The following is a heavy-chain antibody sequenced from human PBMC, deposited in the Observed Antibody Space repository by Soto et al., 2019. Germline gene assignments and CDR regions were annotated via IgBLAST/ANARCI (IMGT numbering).Heavy chain of an antibody. Sequence: QVHLVQSGAEVKKPGASVKVSCKASGYTFTNYDINWVRQATGQGLEWMGWMNPISGNTGYAQKFQGRVTMTRNTSISTAYMELSGLSSEDTAVYHCARNYGDYVSGAFDIWGQGTMVTVSS. V-gene: IGHV1-8*01. D-gene: IGHD4-17*01. CDR2: MNPISGNT. CDR1: GYTFTNYD. J-gene: IGHJ3*02. CDR3: ARNYGDYVSGAFDI.